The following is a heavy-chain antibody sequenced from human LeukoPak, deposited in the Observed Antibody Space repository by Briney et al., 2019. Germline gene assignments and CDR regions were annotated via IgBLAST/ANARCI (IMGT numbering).Heavy chain of an antibody. CDR1: GYTFTSYG. V-gene: IGHV1-18*01. CDR3: ARDLRLVSNYYDSSGYYHGY. CDR2: ISAYNGNT. D-gene: IGHD3-22*01. J-gene: IGHJ4*02. Sequence: ASVKVSCKASGYTFTSYGISWVRQAPGQGLEWMGWISAYNGNTNYAQKLQDRVTMTTDTSTSTAYMELRSLRSDDTAVYYCARDLRLVSNYYDSSGYYHGYWGQGTLVAVSS.